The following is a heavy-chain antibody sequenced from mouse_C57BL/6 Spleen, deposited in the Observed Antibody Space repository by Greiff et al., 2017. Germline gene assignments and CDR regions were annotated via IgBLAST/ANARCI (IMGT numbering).Heavy chain of an antibody. J-gene: IGHJ1*03. D-gene: IGHD2-1*01. Sequence: EVKLMESGGDLVKPGGSLKLSCAASGFTFSSYGMSWVRQTPDKRLEWVATISSGGSYTYYPDSVKGRFTISRDNAKNTLYLQMSSLKSEDTAMYYCARHRRFYGNNWYVDVWGTGTTVTVSS. CDR2: ISSGGSYT. CDR1: GFTFSSYG. CDR3: ARHRRFYGNNWYVDV. V-gene: IGHV5-6*01.